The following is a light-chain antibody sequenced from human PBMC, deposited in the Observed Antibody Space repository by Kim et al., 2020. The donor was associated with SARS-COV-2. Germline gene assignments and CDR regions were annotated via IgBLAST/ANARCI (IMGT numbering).Light chain of an antibody. CDR2: DSN. CDR3: ATWDDSLTGFV. CDR1: SYTIGINV. J-gene: IGLJ1*01. V-gene: IGLV1-44*01. Sequence: GQRGTISCYGSSYTIGINVVNWEQQLPGTAPKLLIYDSNQRPSGVPDRFSGSKAGTSASLAISGLQSEDEADYFCATWDDSLTGFVLGTGTKVTVL.